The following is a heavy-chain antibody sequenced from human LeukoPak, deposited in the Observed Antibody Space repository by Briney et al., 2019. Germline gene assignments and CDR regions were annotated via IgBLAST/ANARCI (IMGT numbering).Heavy chain of an antibody. CDR1: GGSINRNNYY. D-gene: IGHD6-19*01. CDR2: IYYSGST. V-gene: IGHV4-39*01. CDR3: ARQSPLGVAGADGLNY. Sequence: SETLSLTCTVSGGSINRNNYYWGWIRQPSGKGLEWIGNIYYSGSTYYNPSLKSRVTISVDTSKNQFSLKLSSVTDADTAVYYCARQSPLGVAGADGLNYWGQGTLVTVSS. J-gene: IGHJ4*02.